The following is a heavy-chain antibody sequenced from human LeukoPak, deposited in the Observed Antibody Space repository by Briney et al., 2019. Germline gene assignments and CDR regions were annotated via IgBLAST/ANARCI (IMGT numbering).Heavy chain of an antibody. J-gene: IGHJ4*02. Sequence: GSSVKVSCKASGGTFSSYAISWVRQAPGQGLEWMGRIIPILGIANYAQKFQGRVTITADKSTSTAYMELSSLRSEDTAVYYCARERRITIFGVGVRGYYFDYWGQGTLVTVSS. CDR1: GGTFSSYA. D-gene: IGHD3-3*01. CDR2: IIPILGIA. CDR3: ARERRITIFGVGVRGYYFDY. V-gene: IGHV1-69*04.